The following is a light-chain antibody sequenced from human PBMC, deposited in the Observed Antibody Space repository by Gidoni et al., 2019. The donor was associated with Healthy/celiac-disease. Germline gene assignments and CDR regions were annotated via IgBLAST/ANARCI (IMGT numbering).Light chain of an antibody. Sequence: DIQMTQSPSSLSASVGDRVTITCRGSQSISSYLNWYQQKPGKAPKLLSYAASSLQSGVPSRFSGSGSGTDFTLTISSLQPEDFATYYFQQSYSTPWTFGQGTKVEIK. CDR3: QQSYSTPWT. CDR1: QSISSY. J-gene: IGKJ1*01. V-gene: IGKV1-39*01. CDR2: AAS.